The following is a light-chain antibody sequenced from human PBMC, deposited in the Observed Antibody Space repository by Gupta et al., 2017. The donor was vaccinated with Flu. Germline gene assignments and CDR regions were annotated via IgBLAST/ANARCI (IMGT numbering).Light chain of an antibody. CDR1: QSVSSY. CDR2: DAS. CDR3: QQRSNWPRT. V-gene: IGKV3-11*01. J-gene: IGKJ4*01. Sequence: EIVLTQSPATLSLSPGERATLSCRASQSVSSYLGWYQQKPGQAPRLLIYDASNTATGLPARFSGSASATDFTLTISIRAPEDFAVYYCQQRSNWPRTFGGGTKVEIK.